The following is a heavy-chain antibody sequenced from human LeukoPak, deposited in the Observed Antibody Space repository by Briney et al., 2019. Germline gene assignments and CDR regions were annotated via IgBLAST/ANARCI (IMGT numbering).Heavy chain of an antibody. Sequence: SVKVSCKASGGTFSSYAISWVRQAPGQGLEWMGRIIPILGIANYAQKFQGRVTITADRSTSTAYMELSSLRSEDTAVYYCARSYSSSWFPRGNYYYGMDVWGQGTTVTVSS. CDR2: IIPILGIA. J-gene: IGHJ6*02. CDR1: GGTFSSYA. CDR3: ARSYSSSWFPRGNYYYGMDV. V-gene: IGHV1-69*04. D-gene: IGHD6-13*01.